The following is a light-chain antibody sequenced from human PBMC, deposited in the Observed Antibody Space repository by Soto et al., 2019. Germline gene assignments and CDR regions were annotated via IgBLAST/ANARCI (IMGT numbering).Light chain of an antibody. V-gene: IGKV1-12*01. J-gene: IGKJ2*01. CDR2: TAS. CDR1: RDINRW. CDR3: QQATSFPYT. Sequence: DIQMTQSPSSVSASVGDRVTITCRASRDINRWLAWYQQKPGKAPTLLIYTASSLQSGVPSRFSGSGSGTDFTLTITSLQPEDFATYYCQQATSFPYTLGQGTKLEIK.